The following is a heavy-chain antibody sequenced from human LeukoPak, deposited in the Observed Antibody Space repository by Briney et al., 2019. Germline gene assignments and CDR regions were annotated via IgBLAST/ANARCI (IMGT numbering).Heavy chain of an antibody. V-gene: IGHV3-23*01. D-gene: IGHD5-18*01. CDR2: ISGSGGST. Sequence: GGSLRLSCAASGFTFSSYGMSWVRQAPGKGLEWVSAISGSGGSTYYADSVKGRFTIPRDNSKNTLYLQMNSLRAEDTAVYYCAKFHLYSYGHYFDYWGQGTLVTVSS. CDR1: GFTFSSYG. CDR3: AKFHLYSYGHYFDY. J-gene: IGHJ4*02.